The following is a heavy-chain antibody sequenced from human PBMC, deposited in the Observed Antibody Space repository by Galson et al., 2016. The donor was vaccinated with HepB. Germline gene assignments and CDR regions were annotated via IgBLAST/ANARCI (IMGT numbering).Heavy chain of an antibody. CDR1: GFTFSPYA. V-gene: IGHV3-23*01. D-gene: IGHD1-26*01. J-gene: IGHJ5*02. CDR2: ITGSSGTK. Sequence: SLRLSCAGTGFTFSPYAMSWVRQAPGKGLEWVSGITGSSGTKVYADSVRGRFTVSRDNSKSTLYLQMNSLRVEDTAVYYCAKEVGTVHPSNWFDPWGQGTLVTVSS. CDR3: AKEVGTVHPSNWFDP.